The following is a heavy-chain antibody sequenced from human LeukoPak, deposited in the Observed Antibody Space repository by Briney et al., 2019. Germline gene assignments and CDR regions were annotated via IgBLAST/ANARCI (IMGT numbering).Heavy chain of an antibody. CDR3: AREGRVGYYGSGSYSPHNWFDP. J-gene: IGHJ5*02. D-gene: IGHD3-10*01. V-gene: IGHV3-30*04. CDR1: GFTFSSYA. Sequence: GGSLRLSCAASGFTFSSYAMHWVRQAPGKGLEWVAVISYDGSNKYYADSVKGRLTISRDNSKNTLYLQMNSLRAEDTAVYYCAREGRVGYYGSGSYSPHNWFDPWGQGTLVTVSS. CDR2: ISYDGSNK.